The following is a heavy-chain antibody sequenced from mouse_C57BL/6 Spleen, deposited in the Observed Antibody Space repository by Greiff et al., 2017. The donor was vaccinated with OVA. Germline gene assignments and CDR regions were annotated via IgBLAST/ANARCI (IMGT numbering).Heavy chain of an antibody. J-gene: IGHJ4*01. D-gene: IGHD2-4*01. CDR3: ARRPMIKDYAMDY. V-gene: IGHV5-12*01. CDR1: GFTFSDYY. Sequence: EVKLMESGGGLVQPGGSLKLSCAASGFTFSDYYMYWVRQTPEKRLEWVAYISNGGGSTYYPDTVKGRFTISRDNAKNTLYLQMSRLKSEDTAMYYCARRPMIKDYAMDYWGQGTSVTVSS. CDR2: ISNGGGST.